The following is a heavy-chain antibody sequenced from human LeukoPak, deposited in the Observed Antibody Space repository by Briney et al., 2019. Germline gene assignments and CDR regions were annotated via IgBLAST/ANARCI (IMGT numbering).Heavy chain of an antibody. Sequence: GGSLRLSCAASGFTFSDYYMTWIRQAPGKGLEWLAYISSNSRTIHYAGSVKGRFTISRDNAKNSLDLQMNSLRAEDTAVYYCARADYYGSKSRMDVWGTGTTVTVSS. V-gene: IGHV3-11*01. CDR2: ISSNSRTI. D-gene: IGHD3-10*01. CDR3: ARADYYGSKSRMDV. CDR1: GFTFSDYY. J-gene: IGHJ6*03.